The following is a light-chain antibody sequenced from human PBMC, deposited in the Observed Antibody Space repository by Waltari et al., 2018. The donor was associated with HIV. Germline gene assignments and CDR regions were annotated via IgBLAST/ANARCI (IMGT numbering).Light chain of an antibody. CDR2: DNN. V-gene: IGLV1-51*01. CDR3: GTWDSSLSAGV. CDR1: SSNLGDNY. Sequence: QSVLTQPPSVSAAPGQKVTIPCSGSSSNLGDNYVSWYQQLPGTAPKILIYDNNRRPSGIPDRFSGSKSGTSATLGITGLQTGDEADYYCGTWDSSLSAGVFGGGTKLTVL. J-gene: IGLJ2*01.